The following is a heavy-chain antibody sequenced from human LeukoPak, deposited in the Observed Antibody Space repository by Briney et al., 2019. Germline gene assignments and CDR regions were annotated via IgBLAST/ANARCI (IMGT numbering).Heavy chain of an antibody. D-gene: IGHD5-24*01. CDR1: GGSISSYY. J-gene: IGHJ4*02. CDR2: IYYSGST. V-gene: IGHV4-59*01. Sequence: PSETLSLTCTVSGGSISSYYWSWIRQPPGKGLEWIGYIYYSGSTNYNPSLKSRVTISVDTSKNQFSLKLSSVTAADTAVYYCARSRPYGYNGAWYFDYWGQGTLVTVSS. CDR3: ARSRPYGYNGAWYFDY.